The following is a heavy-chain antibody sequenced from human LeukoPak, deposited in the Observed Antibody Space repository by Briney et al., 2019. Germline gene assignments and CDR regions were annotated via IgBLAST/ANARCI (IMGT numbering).Heavy chain of an antibody. Sequence: PSETLSLTCTVSGGSISSSSYYWGWIRQPPGKGLEWIGSIYYSGSTYYNPSLKSRVTISVDTSKNQFSLKLSSVTAADTAVYYCARGTPESLLAAAGHYFDYWGQGTLVTVSS. V-gene: IGHV4-39*07. CDR2: IYYSGST. CDR3: ARGTPESLLAAAGHYFDY. D-gene: IGHD6-13*01. J-gene: IGHJ4*02. CDR1: GGSISSSSYY.